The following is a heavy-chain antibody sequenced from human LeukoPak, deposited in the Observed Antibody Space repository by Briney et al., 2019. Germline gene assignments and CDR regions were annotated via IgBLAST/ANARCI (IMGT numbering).Heavy chain of an antibody. D-gene: IGHD5-12*01. CDR1: GFTFSAYL. CDR2: ISNSGGRT. Sequence: GGSLRLSCAASGFTFSAYLMSWVRQAPGKGLEWVSSISNSGGRTFYTDSVKGRFTISRDNSKITLYLQMNSLRAEDTAVYYCAKSYNGYESKPDYWGQGTLVTVSS. J-gene: IGHJ4*02. CDR3: AKSYNGYESKPDY. V-gene: IGHV3-23*01.